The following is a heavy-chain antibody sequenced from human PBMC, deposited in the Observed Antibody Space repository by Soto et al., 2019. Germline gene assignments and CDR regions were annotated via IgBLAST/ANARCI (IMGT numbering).Heavy chain of an antibody. Sequence: QVQLVESGGGVVQPGRSLRLSCAASGIMFSNHGMHWVRKAPSKGLEWVAVIWSDGNNRYYADSVKGRFTISRDNSKNTVYLQMNSLRAEDTDVYYCVRGDNWNDEASDYWGQGTLVTVSS. V-gene: IGHV3-33*01. CDR2: IWSDGNNR. D-gene: IGHD1-1*01. CDR1: GIMFSNHG. J-gene: IGHJ4*02. CDR3: VRGDNWNDEASDY.